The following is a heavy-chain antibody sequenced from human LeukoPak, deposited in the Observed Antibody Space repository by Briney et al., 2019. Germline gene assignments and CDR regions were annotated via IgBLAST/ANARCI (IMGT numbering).Heavy chain of an antibody. D-gene: IGHD6-25*01. Sequence: ASVKVSCKASGYTFTGYYTHWVRQAPGQGLEWMGWINPNTGGTNYAQKFQGRVTMTRGTSISTAYMELSRLRSDDTAVYYCAREDRAAGENWFDPWGQGTLVTVSS. V-gene: IGHV1-2*02. J-gene: IGHJ5*02. CDR2: INPNTGGT. CDR3: AREDRAAGENWFDP. CDR1: GYTFTGYY.